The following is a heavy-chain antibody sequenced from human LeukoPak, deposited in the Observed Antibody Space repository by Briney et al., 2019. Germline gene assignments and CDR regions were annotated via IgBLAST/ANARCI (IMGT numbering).Heavy chain of an antibody. Sequence: PGEALKISCKGSGYSFTSYWLGWVRQMPGEGLEWMGIIYSGDSDTRYSPSFQGQVTISADKSISTAYLQWSSLKASATAMYYCARHTDYYGSGSPIDYWGQGTLVTVSS. CDR2: IYSGDSDT. CDR1: GYSFTSYW. V-gene: IGHV5-51*01. J-gene: IGHJ4*02. D-gene: IGHD3-10*01. CDR3: ARHTDYYGSGSPIDY.